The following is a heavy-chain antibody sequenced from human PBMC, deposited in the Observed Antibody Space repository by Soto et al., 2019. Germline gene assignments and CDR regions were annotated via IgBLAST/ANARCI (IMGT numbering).Heavy chain of an antibody. V-gene: IGHV3-48*02. J-gene: IGHJ5*02. CDR1: GFTFSSNS. CDR2: ISSSSSTI. CDR3: ARVIWSGHLTSDL. D-gene: IGHD3-3*01. Sequence: EVQVVESGGGFVQPGGSLRLSCAASGFTFSSNSMNWVRQAPGKGLEWISYISSSSSTIYADSVKGRFTISRDNAKNSLYLQMNSLRDEDTAVYYCARVIWSGHLTSDLWGQGTLVTVSS.